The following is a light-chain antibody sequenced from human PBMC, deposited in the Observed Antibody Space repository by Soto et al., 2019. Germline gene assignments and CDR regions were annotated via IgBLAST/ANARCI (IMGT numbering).Light chain of an antibody. J-gene: IGLJ1*01. CDR2: EVN. CDR1: SSDVGGYNY. CDR3: TSYAGGNNV. Sequence: QSALTQPPSASGSPGQSVTISCTGTSSDVGGYNYVSWYQQYPGKVPKLMVYEVNKRPSAVPDRFSGSKSGNTASLTVSGLQADDEADYYCTSYAGGNNVFGTGTKVTVL. V-gene: IGLV2-8*01.